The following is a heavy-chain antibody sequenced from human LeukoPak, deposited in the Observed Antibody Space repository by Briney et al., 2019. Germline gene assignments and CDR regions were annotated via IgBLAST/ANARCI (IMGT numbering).Heavy chain of an antibody. D-gene: IGHD5-24*01. J-gene: IGHJ4*02. Sequence: SETLSLTCTVSGGSISSSSYYWGWIRQPPGTGLEWIGSIYYSGSTYYNPSLKGRITISVCRSKNQFSLKLSCVTAADTAVYYCARRSRWLQYALDFWGQGTRASVSS. CDR2: IYYSGST. CDR3: ARRSRWLQYALDF. CDR1: GGSISSSSYY. V-gene: IGHV4-39*01.